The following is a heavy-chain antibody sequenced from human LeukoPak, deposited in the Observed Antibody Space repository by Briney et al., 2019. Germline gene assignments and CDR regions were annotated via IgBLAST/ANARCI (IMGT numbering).Heavy chain of an antibody. D-gene: IGHD2-15*01. V-gene: IGHV3-23*01. CDR2: ISGSGGSI. CDR3: ANIVVVVAAIPPVDY. J-gene: IGHJ4*02. Sequence: GGSLRLSCAASGFTFSSYAMSWVRQAPGKGLEWVSAISGSGGSIYCADSVKGRFTISRDNSKNTLYLQMNSLRAEDTAVYYCANIVVVVAAIPPVDYWGQGTLVTVSS. CDR1: GFTFSSYA.